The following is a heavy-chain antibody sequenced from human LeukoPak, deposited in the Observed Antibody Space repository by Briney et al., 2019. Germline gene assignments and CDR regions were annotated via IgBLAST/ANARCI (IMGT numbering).Heavy chain of an antibody. J-gene: IGHJ4*02. Sequence: GGSLRLSCAASGFTFSSCSMHWVRQAPGKGLEWVAFIRSDGRNKYYADSVKGRFTISRDNSKNMLYLQMNSLRDEDTTVYYCAKDSDGYGDYWGQGTLVTVSS. V-gene: IGHV3-30*02. D-gene: IGHD2-21*02. CDR3: AKDSDGYGDY. CDR2: IRSDGRNK. CDR1: GFTFSSCS.